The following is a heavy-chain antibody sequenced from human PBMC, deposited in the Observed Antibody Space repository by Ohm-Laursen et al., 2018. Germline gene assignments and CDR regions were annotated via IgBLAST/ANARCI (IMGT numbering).Heavy chain of an antibody. CDR3: ARLPHGDYRYNFDY. V-gene: IGHV4-59*08. Sequence: TLSLTCTVSGGSTSSSYWSWVRQPPGKGLEWIGYISYGGITNYNASLKSRLTMSIDTSKNQFSLKLRSVTAADTAVYYCARLPHGDYRYNFDYWGQGTLVTVSS. CDR1: GGSTSSSY. J-gene: IGHJ4*02. D-gene: IGHD4-17*01. CDR2: ISYGGIT.